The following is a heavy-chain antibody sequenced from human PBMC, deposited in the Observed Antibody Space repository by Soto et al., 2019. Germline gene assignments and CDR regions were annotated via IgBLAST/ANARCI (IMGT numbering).Heavy chain of an antibody. Sequence: EVLLLESGGGLVQPGGSLRLSCVASEFTFISHSMRWVRQAPGNGLEWVSGISGSGGGTYYADSVRGRFTISRDNSKNTLYLQMNSLRVEDTAVYYCAKVRGDIWNGYFDFWGQGTLVTVSS. J-gene: IGHJ4*02. CDR1: EFTFISHS. CDR3: AKVRGDIWNGYFDF. D-gene: IGHD3-3*01. V-gene: IGHV3-23*01. CDR2: ISGSGGGT.